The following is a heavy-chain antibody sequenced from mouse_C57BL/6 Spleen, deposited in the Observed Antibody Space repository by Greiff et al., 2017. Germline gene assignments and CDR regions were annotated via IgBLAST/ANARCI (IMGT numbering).Heavy chain of an antibody. D-gene: IGHD4-1*01. J-gene: IGHJ4*01. CDR1: GFTFSSYA. CDR2: ISDGGSYT. CDR3: ARTPGGYYAMDD. V-gene: IGHV5-4*01. Sequence: EVHLVESGGGLVKPGGSLKLSCAASGFTFSSYAMSWVRQTPEKRLEWVATISDGGSYTYYPDNVKGRFTISRDNAKNNLYLQMSHLKSEDTAMYYCARTPGGYYAMDDWGQGTSVTVSS.